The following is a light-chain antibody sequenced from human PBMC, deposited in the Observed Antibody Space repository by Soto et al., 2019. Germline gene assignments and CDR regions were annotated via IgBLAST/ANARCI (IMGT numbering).Light chain of an antibody. J-gene: IGKJ2*01. CDR3: QAYYSTPYT. V-gene: IGKV4-1*01. CDR2: WAS. CDR1: QSVLYSSNNKNY. Sequence: DIVMTQSPDSLAVSLGERATINCKSSQSVLYSSNNKNYLAWYQQKPGQPPKLLIYWASTRESGVPDRFSGSGCWTDFTLTISSLQAEDVAVYYCQAYYSTPYTFGQVTKLEIK.